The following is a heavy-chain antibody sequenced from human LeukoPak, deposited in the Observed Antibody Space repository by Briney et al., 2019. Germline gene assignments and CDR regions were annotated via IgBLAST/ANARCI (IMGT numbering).Heavy chain of an antibody. CDR3: ARVGSGWADDAFDI. Sequence: ASVKVSCKASGYTFTNYYMHWVRQAPGQGLEWVGIIHPSGGSTTSAQKFQGRVTMTRDTSTSTVYMELSSLRSEDTAVYYCARVGSGWADDAFDIWGQGTMVTVSS. J-gene: IGHJ3*02. V-gene: IGHV1-46*01. CDR1: GYTFTNYY. D-gene: IGHD6-19*01. CDR2: IHPSGGST.